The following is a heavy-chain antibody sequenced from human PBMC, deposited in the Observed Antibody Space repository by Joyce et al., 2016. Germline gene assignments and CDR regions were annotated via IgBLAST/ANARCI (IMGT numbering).Heavy chain of an antibody. V-gene: IGHV3-21*02. Sequence: EVQLVESGGGLVEPGGSLRISCAASGFTFRTSSMSWFRQGPGKGLGWVSAISGDRTDIFYADSVKGRFTVSRDNAKNSLYLQMNTLRAEDTAVFFCARGGLVYDYSMDVWGQGTTVTVSS. J-gene: IGHJ6*02. CDR1: GFTFRTSS. CDR2: ISGDRTDI. D-gene: IGHD2-8*02. CDR3: ARGGLVYDYSMDV.